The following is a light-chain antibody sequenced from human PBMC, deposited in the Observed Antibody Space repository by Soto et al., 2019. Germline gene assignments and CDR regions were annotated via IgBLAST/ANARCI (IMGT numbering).Light chain of an antibody. CDR1: SSDVGGYNY. J-gene: IGLJ1*01. CDR2: DVS. V-gene: IGLV2-14*01. Sequence: QSALTQPASVSGSPGQSITISCTGTSSDVGGYNYVSWYQQHPGKAPKLMIYDVSNRPSGVSNRFSGSKSGNTASLTFAGLQAEDEADYYCSSYTSSSTPCVFGTGTKLTVL. CDR3: SSYTSSSTPCV.